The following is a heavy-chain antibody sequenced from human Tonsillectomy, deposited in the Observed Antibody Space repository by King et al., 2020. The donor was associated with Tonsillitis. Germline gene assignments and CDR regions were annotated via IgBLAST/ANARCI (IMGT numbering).Heavy chain of an antibody. CDR3: AKERFRFCSSTNCPGTFDY. V-gene: IGHV3-30*18. D-gene: IGHD2-2*01. CDR2: ISYDGYNK. J-gene: IGHJ4*02. CDR1: GFTFSTYG. Sequence: VQLVESGGGVVQPGRSLRLSCAASGFTFSTYGMHWVRQAPGKGLEWVVVISYDGYNKDYADSVKGRFTFSRDNSKNTLYLQMNSLKPEDTAVYYCAKERFRFCSSTNCPGTFDYWGQGTLVTVSS.